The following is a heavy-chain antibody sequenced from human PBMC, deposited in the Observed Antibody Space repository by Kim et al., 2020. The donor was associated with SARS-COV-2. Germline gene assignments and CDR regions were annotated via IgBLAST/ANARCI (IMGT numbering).Heavy chain of an antibody. D-gene: IGHD3-22*01. CDR3: AKDLDSHDYYDSSGYGFDY. J-gene: IGHJ4*02. Sequence: GRFTISRDKSKNTLYLQMNSLRAEDTAVYYCAKDLDSHDYYDSSGYGFDYWGQGTLVTVSS. V-gene: IGHV3-23*01.